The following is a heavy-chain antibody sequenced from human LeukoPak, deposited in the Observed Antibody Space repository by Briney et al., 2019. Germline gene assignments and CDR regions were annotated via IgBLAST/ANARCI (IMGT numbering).Heavy chain of an antibody. V-gene: IGHV3-23*01. CDR2: ISGSGGST. CDR1: GFTFSSYA. CDR3: AKDARYCGGDCYGPIDY. D-gene: IGHD2-21*02. Sequence: GSLRLSCAASGFTFSSYAMSWVRQAPGKGLEWVSAISGSGGSTYYADSVKGRFTISRDNSKNTLYLQMNSLRAEDTAVYYCAKDARYCGGDCYGPIDYWGQGTLVTVSS. J-gene: IGHJ4*02.